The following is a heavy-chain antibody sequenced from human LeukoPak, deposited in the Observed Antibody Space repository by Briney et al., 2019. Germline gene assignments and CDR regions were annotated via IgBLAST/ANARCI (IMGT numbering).Heavy chain of an antibody. D-gene: IGHD3-9*01. CDR2: ITSSSSYV. J-gene: IGHJ4*02. Sequence: GGSLRLSCEASGFTFSSYNMNWVRQAPGKRLEWVSSITSSSSYVFYADSVKGRFTISRDNAKKSLYLQMNSLRAEDTAVYYCARVEDYDILTGFDYWGQGTLVTVSS. CDR3: ARVEDYDILTGFDY. CDR1: GFTFSSYN. V-gene: IGHV3-21*01.